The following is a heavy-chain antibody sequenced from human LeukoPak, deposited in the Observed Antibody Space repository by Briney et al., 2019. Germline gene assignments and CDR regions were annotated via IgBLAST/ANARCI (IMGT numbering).Heavy chain of an antibody. CDR1: GYTLTELS. J-gene: IGHJ4*02. CDR3: ARDWYYDILTGYYLQPFDY. V-gene: IGHV1-24*01. Sequence: GPVKVSCKVSGYTLTELSMHWVRQAPGKGLEWMGGFDPEDGETIYAQKFQGRVTMTEDTSTDTAYMELSSLRSEDTAVYYCARDWYYDILTGYYLQPFDYWGQGTLVTVSS. D-gene: IGHD3-9*01. CDR2: FDPEDGET.